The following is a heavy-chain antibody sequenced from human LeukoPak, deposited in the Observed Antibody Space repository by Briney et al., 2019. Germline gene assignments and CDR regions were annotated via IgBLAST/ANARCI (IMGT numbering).Heavy chain of an antibody. D-gene: IGHD6-13*01. J-gene: IGHJ4*02. CDR1: GFTFSSYS. V-gene: IGHV3-21*04. CDR2: ISSSSSYI. CDR3: AKLSGTPGIAAAGRGKDY. Sequence: GGSLRLSCAASGFTFSSYSMNWVRQAPGKGLEWVSSISSSSSYIYYADSVKGRFTISRDNSKNTLYLQMNSLRAEDTAVYYCAKLSGTPGIAAAGRGKDYWGQGTLVTVSS.